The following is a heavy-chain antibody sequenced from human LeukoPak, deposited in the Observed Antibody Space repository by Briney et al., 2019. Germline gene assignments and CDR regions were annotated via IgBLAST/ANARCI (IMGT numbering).Heavy chain of an antibody. D-gene: IGHD1-26*01. Sequence: PGGSLRLSCETSGFIFSNCWMTWVRQAPGKGLEWVANIKTDASEKYYADSVKGRFTISRDNAKNTLYLQMNSLRAEDTAVYYCARSHSTEWELLRYSWFDPWGQGTLVTVSS. J-gene: IGHJ5*02. CDR3: ARSHSTEWELLRYSWFDP. V-gene: IGHV3-7*01. CDR2: IKTDASEK. CDR1: GFIFSNCW.